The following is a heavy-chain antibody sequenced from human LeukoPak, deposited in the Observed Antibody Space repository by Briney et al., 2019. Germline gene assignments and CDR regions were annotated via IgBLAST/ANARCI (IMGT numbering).Heavy chain of an antibody. V-gene: IGHV4-30-4*01. J-gene: IGHJ4*02. D-gene: IGHD2-15*01. Sequence: SETLSLTCTVSGGSISSGDYYWSWIRQPPGKGLEWIGYIYYSGSTYYNPSLKSRVTISVDTSKNQFSLKLSSVTAADTAVYYCAREDCSGGSCRGYFDYWGQGTLVTVSS. CDR2: IYYSGST. CDR1: GGSISSGDYY. CDR3: AREDCSGGSCRGYFDY.